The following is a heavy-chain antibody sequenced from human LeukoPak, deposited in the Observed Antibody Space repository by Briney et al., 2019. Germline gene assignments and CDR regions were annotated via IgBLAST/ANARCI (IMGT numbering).Heavy chain of an antibody. CDR3: ARGPVAGPFDY. V-gene: IGHV3-30-3*01. D-gene: IGHD6-19*01. J-gene: IGHJ4*02. CDR1: GFTFNSYA. Sequence: GGSLRLSCAASGFTFNSYAMHWVRQAPGKGLEWVAVTSYDGSNKYYADSVKGRFSISRDNSRNTLYLQMNSLRPEDTAVYYCARGPVAGPFDYWGQGTLVTVSS. CDR2: TSYDGSNK.